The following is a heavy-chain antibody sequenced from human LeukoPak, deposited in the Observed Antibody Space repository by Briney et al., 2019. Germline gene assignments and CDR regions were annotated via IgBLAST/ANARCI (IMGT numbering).Heavy chain of an antibody. V-gene: IGHV1-46*01. CDR3: AREVIAVAANNWFDP. J-gene: IGHJ5*02. Sequence: ASVKVSCKASGYTFTSYYMHWVRQAPGQGLEWVGIINPSGGSTSYAQKFQGRVTMTRDTSTSTVYMELSSLRSEDTAVYYCAREVIAVAANNWFDPWGQGTLVTVSS. D-gene: IGHD6-19*01. CDR2: INPSGGST. CDR1: GYTFTSYY.